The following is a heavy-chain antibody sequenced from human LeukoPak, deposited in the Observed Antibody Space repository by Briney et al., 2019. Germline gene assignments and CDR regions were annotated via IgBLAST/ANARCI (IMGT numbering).Heavy chain of an antibody. J-gene: IGHJ4*02. D-gene: IGHD3-3*01. CDR2: MSSGSGYI. V-gene: IGHV3-21*01. CDR1: GFTFSSYS. Sequence: GGSLRLSCAAPGFTFSSYSMTWVRQAPGKGLEWISSMSSGSGYIYYADSVRGRFTISRDNAKNSLSLLMNSLRAEDTAVYYCARDRPTGASRLFVVQWGQGTLVTVSS. CDR3: ARDRPTGASRLFVVQ.